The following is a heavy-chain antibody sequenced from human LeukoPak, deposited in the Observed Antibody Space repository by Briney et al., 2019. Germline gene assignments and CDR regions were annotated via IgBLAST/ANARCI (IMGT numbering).Heavy chain of an antibody. D-gene: IGHD6-13*01. Sequence: GGSLTLSCAASGFTFSSYGMHWVRQAPDKGLEGVAVIWYDGSNKYYADSVKGRFTISRDNSKNTLYLQMNSLRAEDTAVYYCAKPRTYSSPDGVDYWGQGTLVTVSS. CDR1: GFTFSSYG. CDR2: IWYDGSNK. J-gene: IGHJ4*02. CDR3: AKPRTYSSPDGVDY. V-gene: IGHV3-33*06.